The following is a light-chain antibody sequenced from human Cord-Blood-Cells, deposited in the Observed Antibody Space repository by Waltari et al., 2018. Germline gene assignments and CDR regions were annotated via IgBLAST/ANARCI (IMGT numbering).Light chain of an antibody. V-gene: IGLV1-44*01. CDR1: SSNIGSNT. J-gene: IGLJ2*01. CDR3: AAWDDSLNGVV. CDR2: INN. Sequence: QSVLTQPPSASGTPGPRVTISCSGSSSNIGSNTVNWYQQRPGTAPKLLIYINNQRPSGVPDRFSGSKSGTSASLASSGLQSEDEADYYCAAWDDSLNGVVFGGGTKLTVL.